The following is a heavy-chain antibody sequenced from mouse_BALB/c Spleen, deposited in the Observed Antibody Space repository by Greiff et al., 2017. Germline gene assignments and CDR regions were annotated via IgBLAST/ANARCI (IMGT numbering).Heavy chain of an antibody. CDR1: GYTFTSYT. V-gene: IGHV1-4*01. Sequence: QVQLKQSGAELARPGASVKMSCKASGYTFTSYTMHWVKQRPGQGLEWIGYINPSSGYTNYNQKFKDKATLTADKSSSTAYMQLSSLTSEDSAVYYCARGGVYYGNYGAMDYWGQGTSVTVSS. CDR3: ARGGVYYGNYGAMDY. J-gene: IGHJ4*01. D-gene: IGHD2-1*01. CDR2: INPSSGYT.